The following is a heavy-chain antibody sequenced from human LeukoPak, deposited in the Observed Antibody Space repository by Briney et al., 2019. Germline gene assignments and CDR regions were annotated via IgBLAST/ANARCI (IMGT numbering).Heavy chain of an antibody. CDR2: IKQDGSEK. D-gene: IGHD6-13*01. CDR3: ARSAGSSSWYEGYYFDY. Sequence: PGGSLRLSCAASGFTLSRYWMSWVRQAPGKGLEWVANIKQDGSEKYYVDSVKGRFTISRDNAKNSLYLQMNSLRAEDTAVYYCARSAGSSSWYEGYYFDYWGQGTLVTVSS. V-gene: IGHV3-7*01. CDR1: GFTLSRYW. J-gene: IGHJ4*02.